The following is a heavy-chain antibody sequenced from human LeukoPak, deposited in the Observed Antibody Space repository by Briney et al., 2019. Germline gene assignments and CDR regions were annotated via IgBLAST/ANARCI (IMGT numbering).Heavy chain of an antibody. Sequence: QPGGSLRLSPAASGFTFSSYGMSWVRQAPGKGLEWVSAISGSGGSTYYADSVKGRFTISRDNSKNTLYLQMDSLRADDTAVYYCAKDLDYSSGWSSDFDYWGQGTLVTVSS. J-gene: IGHJ4*02. CDR2: ISGSGGST. D-gene: IGHD6-19*01. CDR3: AKDLDYSSGWSSDFDY. V-gene: IGHV3-23*01. CDR1: GFTFSSYG.